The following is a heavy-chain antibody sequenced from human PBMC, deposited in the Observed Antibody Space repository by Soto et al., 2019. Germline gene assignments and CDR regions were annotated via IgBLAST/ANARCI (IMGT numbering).Heavy chain of an antibody. J-gene: IGHJ4*02. CDR1: GVTFSSYG. Sequence: QVQLVESGGGVVQPGGSLRLSCAASGVTFSSYGMQWVRQSPGEGLEWVAIMAHDGSNQYYGDSVKGRFTISRDNSKNTLYLQMDSLRPEDTAVYYCARSSGGSSYYPPDYWGQGTLVTVSS. CDR3: ARSSGGSSYYPPDY. D-gene: IGHD2-15*01. CDR2: MAHDGSNQ. V-gene: IGHV3-30*03.